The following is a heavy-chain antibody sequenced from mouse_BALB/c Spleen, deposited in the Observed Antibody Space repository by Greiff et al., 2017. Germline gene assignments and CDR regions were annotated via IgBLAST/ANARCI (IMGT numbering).Heavy chain of an antibody. CDR3: TRKGNYGYWYFDV. Sequence: QVQLQQPGAELVRPGASVKLSCKASGYTFTSYWINWVKQRPGQGLEWIGNIYPSDSYTNYNQKVKDKATLTVDKSSSTAYMQLSSPTSEDSAVYYCTRKGNYGYWYFDVWGAGTTVTVSA. CDR2: IYPSDSYT. D-gene: IGHD2-1*01. V-gene: IGHV1-69*02. CDR1: GYTFTSYW. J-gene: IGHJ1*01.